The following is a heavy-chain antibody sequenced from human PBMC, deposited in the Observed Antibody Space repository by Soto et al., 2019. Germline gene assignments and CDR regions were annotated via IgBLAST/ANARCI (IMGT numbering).Heavy chain of an antibody. V-gene: IGHV3-49*03. Sequence: PGGSLRLSCTASGFTFGDYAMSWFRQAPGKGLEWVGFIRSKAYGGTTEYAASVKGRFTISRDDSKSIAYLQMNSLKTGDTAVYYCTRDREVLLWFEVLYYYYYMDVWGKGTTVTVSS. CDR1: GFTFGDYA. CDR2: IRSKAYGGTT. CDR3: TRDREVLLWFEVLYYYYYMDV. D-gene: IGHD3-10*01. J-gene: IGHJ6*03.